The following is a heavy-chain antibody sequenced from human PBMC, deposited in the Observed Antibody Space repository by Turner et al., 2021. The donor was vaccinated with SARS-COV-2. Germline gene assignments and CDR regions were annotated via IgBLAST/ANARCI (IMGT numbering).Heavy chain of an antibody. CDR1: GFTFSSYG. D-gene: IGHD2-15*01. V-gene: IGHV3-30*03. Sequence: QVQLVESGGGLVQPLRSLRLSCAASGFTFSSYGMHWVRQAPGKVLEWVAVISYDGSNKCYADSVKGRFTSSRDKSKNTLYLQMNSLRAEDTAVYYCATRIVVVVTATNAFDYWGQGTLVTVSS. CDR2: ISYDGSNK. CDR3: ATRIVVVVTATNAFDY. J-gene: IGHJ4*02.